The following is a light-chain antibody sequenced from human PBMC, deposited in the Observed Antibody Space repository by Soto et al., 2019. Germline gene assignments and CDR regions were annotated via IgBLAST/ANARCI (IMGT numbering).Light chain of an antibody. CDR1: QSISTW. CDR2: DAF. Sequence: DIQMTQSPSTLSASVGDRVTITCRASQSISTWLAWYQQKPGKAPKLLIYDAFYLERGVPSRFSGSGSGTEFTLTISSLQPDYLATYYCQKYNTFWTFGQGTKVEI. V-gene: IGKV1-5*01. CDR3: QKYNTFWT. J-gene: IGKJ1*01.